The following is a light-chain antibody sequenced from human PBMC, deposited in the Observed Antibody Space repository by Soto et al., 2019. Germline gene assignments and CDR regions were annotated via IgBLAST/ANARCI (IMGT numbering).Light chain of an antibody. CDR1: QSVGSW. V-gene: IGKV1-5*03. J-gene: IGKJ1*01. Sequence: DIQMTQSPSTLSASVGDRVTITCRASQSVGSWLAWYQQKPGKAPKLLIYKASSLESGVPSRFSGSGSGTEFSLTISRLQPDDFARYHCQRYGSSSPWTFGQGPKVEIK. CDR3: QRYGSSSPWT. CDR2: KAS.